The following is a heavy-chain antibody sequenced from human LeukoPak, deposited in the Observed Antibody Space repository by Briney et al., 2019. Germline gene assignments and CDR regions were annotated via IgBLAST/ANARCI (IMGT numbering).Heavy chain of an antibody. J-gene: IGHJ4*02. V-gene: IGHV1-69*13. CDR1: GGTFSSYA. CDR2: VIPIFGTA. D-gene: IGHD5-12*01. CDR3: ARGRGNSGYPLGY. Sequence: ASVKVSCKASGGTFSSYAISWVRQAPGQGLEWMGGVIPIFGTANYAQKFQGRVTITADESTSTAYMELSSLRSEDTAVYYCARGRGNSGYPLGYWGQGTLVTVSS.